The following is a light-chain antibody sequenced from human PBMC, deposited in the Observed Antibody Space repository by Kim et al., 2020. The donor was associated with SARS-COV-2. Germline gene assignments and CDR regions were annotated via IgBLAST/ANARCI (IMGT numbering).Light chain of an antibody. J-gene: IGKJ4*01. CDR2: VAS. V-gene: IGKV3-15*01. CDR1: QSGGCS. Sequence: MSPGERASLACRASQSGGCSLSCYQQKPGQPPRLLISVASTRSSGIPAKFSASGSGTDFTLTISRLQSEDFAVYYCQRYDNWPLTFGGGTKVDIK. CDR3: QRYDNWPLT.